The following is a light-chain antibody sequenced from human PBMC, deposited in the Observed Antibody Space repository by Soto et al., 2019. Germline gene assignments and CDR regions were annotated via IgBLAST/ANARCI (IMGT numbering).Light chain of an antibody. CDR3: QQYGSSSLT. V-gene: IGKV4-1*01. CDR2: WAS. J-gene: IGKJ3*01. Sequence: DIVMTQSPDSLAVSLGERATINCKSSQSVLYSSNNKNYLAWYQQKPGQPPKLLIYWASTRESGVPDRFSGSGSGTDFTLTISRLEPEDFAVYYCQQYGSSSLTFGPGTKVDIK. CDR1: QSVLYSSNNKNY.